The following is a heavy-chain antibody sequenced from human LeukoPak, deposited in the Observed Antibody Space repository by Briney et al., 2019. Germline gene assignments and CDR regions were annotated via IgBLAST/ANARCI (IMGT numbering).Heavy chain of an antibody. CDR1: GSTFSKYW. CDR2: INTDGTVT. Sequence: PGGSLRLSCAASGSTFSKYWMLWVRQAPGKGLESVSRINTDGTVTTYADPVKGRFTVSRDNADNTMFLQMNSVRDEDTAVYYCATKQWLAPPPDSWGQGTPVTVSS. V-gene: IGHV3-74*01. CDR3: ATKQWLAPPPDS. J-gene: IGHJ4*02. D-gene: IGHD6-19*01.